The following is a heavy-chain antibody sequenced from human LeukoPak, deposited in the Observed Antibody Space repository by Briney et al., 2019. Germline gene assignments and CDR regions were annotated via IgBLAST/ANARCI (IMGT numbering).Heavy chain of an antibody. CDR1: GGSFSGYY. Sequence: SETLSLTCAVYGGSFSGYYWSWIRQPPGKGLEWIGEINHSGSTNYNPSLKSRVTISVDTSKNQFSLKLSSVTAADTAVYYCARDRDSSGWPGFDYWGQGTLVTVSS. D-gene: IGHD6-19*01. V-gene: IGHV4-34*01. J-gene: IGHJ4*02. CDR3: ARDRDSSGWPGFDY. CDR2: INHSGST.